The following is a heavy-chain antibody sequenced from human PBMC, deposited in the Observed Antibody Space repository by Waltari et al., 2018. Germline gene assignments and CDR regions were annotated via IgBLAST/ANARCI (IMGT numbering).Heavy chain of an antibody. D-gene: IGHD1-20*01. V-gene: IGHV4-39*07. CDR2: VFYSGST. CDR3: ARVYNTIDY. Sequence: QLQLQESGPGLVKPSETLSLTCSVSGCSIISSDYYWGWIRQPPGKGLEWIANVFYSGSTYYNPSLRSRVTISVDTSKNQFYLKVTSLSAADTAVYYCARVYNTIDYWGQGTLVTVSS. J-gene: IGHJ4*02. CDR1: GCSIISSDYY.